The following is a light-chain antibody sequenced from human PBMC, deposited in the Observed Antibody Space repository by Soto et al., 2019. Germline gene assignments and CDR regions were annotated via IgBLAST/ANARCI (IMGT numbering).Light chain of an antibody. CDR1: TSDVGGYNY. Sequence: QSALTQPASVSGFLGQSITISCTGTTSDVGGYNYVSWYQQHPGKAPILMIYEVTNRPSGVSNRFSGSKSGNTASLTISGLQVEDEAEYFCGSYTGSITYVFGPGTKVTVL. CDR2: EVT. J-gene: IGLJ1*01. V-gene: IGLV2-14*01. CDR3: GSYTGSITYV.